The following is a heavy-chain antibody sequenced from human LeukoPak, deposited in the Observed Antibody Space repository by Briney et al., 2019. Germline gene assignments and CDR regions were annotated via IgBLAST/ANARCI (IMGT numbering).Heavy chain of an antibody. J-gene: IGHJ1*01. V-gene: IGHV3-64*01. Sequence: GGSLRLSCAASGFTLSCYSMHWVRQAPGKGLEFVSAISRNGRNTYYANSVKGRFTISRDISKKTLYLQMESLRPEDMAVYYCAKVDSGSACASWGQGILVTVSS. CDR1: GFTLSCYS. D-gene: IGHD6-19*01. CDR3: AKVDSGSACAS. CDR2: ISRNGRNT.